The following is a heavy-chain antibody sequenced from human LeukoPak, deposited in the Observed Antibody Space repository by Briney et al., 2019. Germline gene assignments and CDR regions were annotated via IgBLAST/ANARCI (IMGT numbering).Heavy chain of an antibody. CDR2: INSDGSST. J-gene: IGHJ4*02. V-gene: IGHV3-74*01. Sequence: QAGGSLRLSCAATGFSFSSYWMSWVRQAPGKGLVWVSRINSDGSSTSYADSVKGRFTISRDNAKNTLYLQMNSLRAEDTAVYYCARENLVESLLYYYDSSGYLYWGQGTLVTVSS. CDR3: ARENLVESLLYYYDSSGYLY. CDR1: GFSFSSYW. D-gene: IGHD3-22*01.